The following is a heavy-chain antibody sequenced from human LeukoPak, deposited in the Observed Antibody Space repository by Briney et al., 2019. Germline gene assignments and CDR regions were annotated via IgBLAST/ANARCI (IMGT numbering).Heavy chain of an antibody. CDR3: AREGPSGDVVVVPAAM. V-gene: IGHV1-69*13. CDR2: IIPIFGTA. CDR1: GGTFSSYA. J-gene: IGHJ4*02. D-gene: IGHD2-2*01. Sequence: TVKVSCKASGGTFSSYAISWVRQAPGQGLEWMGGIIPIFGTANYAQKFQGGVTITADESTSTAYVELSSLRSEDTAVYYCAREGPSGDVVVVPAAMWGQGTLVTVSS.